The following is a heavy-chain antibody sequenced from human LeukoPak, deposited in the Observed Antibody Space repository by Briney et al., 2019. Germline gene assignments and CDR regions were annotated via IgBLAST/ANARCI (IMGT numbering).Heavy chain of an antibody. CDR2: IYYSGIT. Sequence: SETLSLTCTVSGVSISNYYWSWVRQPPGKGLEWVACIYYSGITNYNPSLKSRVTISVDTSKNQFSLKLSSVTAADTAVYYCARDWGDNEGYYFDYWGQGTLVTVSS. D-gene: IGHD3-10*01. V-gene: IGHV4-59*01. CDR1: GVSISNYY. CDR3: ARDWGDNEGYYFDY. J-gene: IGHJ4*02.